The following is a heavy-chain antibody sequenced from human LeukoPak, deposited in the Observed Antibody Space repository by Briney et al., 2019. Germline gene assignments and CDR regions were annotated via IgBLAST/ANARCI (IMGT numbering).Heavy chain of an antibody. J-gene: IGHJ5*02. D-gene: IGHD1-26*01. CDR1: GFTFSSYA. Sequence: GRSLRLPCAASGFTFSSYAMHWVRQAPGKGLEWVAVISYDGSNKYYADSVKGRFTISRDNSKNTLYLQMNSLRAEDTAVYYCARDQGIVGVLNWFDPWGQGTLVTVSS. CDR2: ISYDGSNK. V-gene: IGHV3-30-3*01. CDR3: ARDQGIVGVLNWFDP.